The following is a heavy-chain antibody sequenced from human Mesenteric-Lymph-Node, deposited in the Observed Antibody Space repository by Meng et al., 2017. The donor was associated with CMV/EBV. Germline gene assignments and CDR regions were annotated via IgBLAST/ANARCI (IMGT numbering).Heavy chain of an antibody. CDR3: ARANSDYSNYITMPFDY. J-gene: IGHJ4*02. CDR2: IKQDGSEK. D-gene: IGHD4-11*01. Sequence: GESLKISCAASGFTFSSYWMSWVRQAPGKGLEWVANIKQDGSEKYYVDSVKGRFTISRDNAKNSLYLQMNSLRAEDTAVYYCARANSDYSNYITMPFDYWGQGTLVTVSS. V-gene: IGHV3-7*01. CDR1: GFTFSSYW.